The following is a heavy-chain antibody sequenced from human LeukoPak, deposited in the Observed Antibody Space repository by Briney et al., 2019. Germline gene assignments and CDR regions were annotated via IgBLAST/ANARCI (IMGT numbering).Heavy chain of an antibody. CDR2: IYYSGST. Sequence: PSETLSLTCTVSGGSISSYYWSWIRQPPGKGLEWIGYIYYSGSTNYNPSLKSRVTISVDTSKNQFSLKLSSVTAADTAVYYCARAPYCSSTSCYGPPDAFDIWGQGTMVTVSS. D-gene: IGHD2-2*01. V-gene: IGHV4-59*01. CDR1: GGSISSYY. CDR3: ARAPYCSSTSCYGPPDAFDI. J-gene: IGHJ3*02.